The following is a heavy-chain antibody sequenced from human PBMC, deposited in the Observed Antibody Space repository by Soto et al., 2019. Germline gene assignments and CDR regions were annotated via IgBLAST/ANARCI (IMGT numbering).Heavy chain of an antibody. J-gene: IGHJ6*02. CDR1: GYTFTSYY. V-gene: IGHV1-46*01. D-gene: IGHD3-10*01. CDR3: ARRNPRRTMVRGVISGYGMDV. Sequence: ASVKVSCKASGYTFTSYYMHWVRQAPGQGLEWMGIINPSGGSTSYAQKFQGRVTMTRDTSTSTVYMELSSLRSEDTAVYYCARRNPRRTMVRGVISGYGMDVWGQVPEFTVSS. CDR2: INPSGGST.